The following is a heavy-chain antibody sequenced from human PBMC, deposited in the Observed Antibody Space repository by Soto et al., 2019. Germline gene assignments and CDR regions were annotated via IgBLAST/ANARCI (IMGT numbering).Heavy chain of an antibody. V-gene: IGHV4-59*01. Sequence: SETLSLTCTVSGGSISSYYWSWIRQPPGKGLEWIGYIYYSGSTNYNPSLKSRVTISVDTSKNQFSPKLSSVTAADTAVYYCATGTVGYDSSGYYYFDYWGQGTLVTVSS. CDR2: IYYSGST. J-gene: IGHJ4*02. CDR1: GGSISSYY. CDR3: ATGTVGYDSSGYYYFDY. D-gene: IGHD3-22*01.